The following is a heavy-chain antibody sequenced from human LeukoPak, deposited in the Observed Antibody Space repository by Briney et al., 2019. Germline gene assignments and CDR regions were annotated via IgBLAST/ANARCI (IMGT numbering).Heavy chain of an antibody. Sequence: GGSLRLSCAASGFTFDDYAMHWVRQAPGKGLEWVSLISGDGGSTCYADSVKGRFTISRDNSKNSLYLQMNSLRTEDTALYYCAKDSEYYGSGSYRFDPWGQGTLVTVSS. J-gene: IGHJ5*02. CDR3: AKDSEYYGSGSYRFDP. CDR1: GFTFDDYA. D-gene: IGHD3-10*01. CDR2: ISGDGGST. V-gene: IGHV3-43*02.